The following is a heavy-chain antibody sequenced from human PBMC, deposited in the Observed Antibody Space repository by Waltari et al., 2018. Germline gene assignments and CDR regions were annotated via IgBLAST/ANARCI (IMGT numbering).Heavy chain of an antibody. CDR3: ATYIGASIGTAAFDV. CDR2: ISYNGAT. J-gene: IGHJ3*01. V-gene: IGHV4-39*01. D-gene: IGHD5-12*01. Sequence: QLQLQESGPGLVKPSEPLSLSCSVSGGSITSNRHYWGWIRQPPGQGREWIGTISYNGATYSSPSLRGRVTASRDTSMNQLSLKLGSVTAADTAVYYCATYIGASIGTAAFDVWGQGTMVTVSS. CDR1: GGSITSNRHY.